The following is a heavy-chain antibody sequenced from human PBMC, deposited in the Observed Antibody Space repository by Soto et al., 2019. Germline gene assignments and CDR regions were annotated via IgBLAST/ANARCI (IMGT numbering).Heavy chain of an antibody. CDR2: IYYSGST. V-gene: IGHV4-39*01. CDR1: GGSISSSSYY. CDR3: ARLGRRWYFDL. Sequence: QLQLQESGPGLVKPSETLSLTCTVSGGSISSSSYYWGWIRQPPGKGLEWIGSIYYSGSTYYNPSLKSRGTISVDTAKTQFSLKRSSVTAADTAVYYCARLGRRWYFDLWGRGTLVTVSS. D-gene: IGHD3-16*01. J-gene: IGHJ2*01.